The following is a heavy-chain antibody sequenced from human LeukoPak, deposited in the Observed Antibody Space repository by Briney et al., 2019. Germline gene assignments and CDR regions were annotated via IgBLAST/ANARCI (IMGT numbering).Heavy chain of an antibody. CDR3: ARSGAGDEIFGDCSMDV. D-gene: IGHD3-3*01. V-gene: IGHV3-21*01. J-gene: IGHJ6*03. Sequence: GGSLRLSCAASGFNFSSYTMNWVRQAPGKGLEWVSSISTGSPYTYYADSVKGRFTISRDNAKNSLYLQMNSLRAETMAVYYCARSGAGDEIFGDCSMDVWGTGTTATVSS. CDR2: ISTGSPYT. CDR1: GFNFSSYT.